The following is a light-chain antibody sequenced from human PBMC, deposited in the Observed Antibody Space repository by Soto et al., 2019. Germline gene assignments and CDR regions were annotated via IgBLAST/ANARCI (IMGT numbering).Light chain of an antibody. Sequence: EIVLTQSPGTLSLSPGERATLSCRASQSVSSSYLAWYQQKPGQTPRLLIYGASNRATGIPDRFSGSGSGTDFTLTISSLQSEDFAVYYCQQYRNWPLTFGGGTKVDIK. J-gene: IGKJ4*01. V-gene: IGKV3-20*01. CDR3: QQYRNWPLT. CDR1: QSVSSSY. CDR2: GAS.